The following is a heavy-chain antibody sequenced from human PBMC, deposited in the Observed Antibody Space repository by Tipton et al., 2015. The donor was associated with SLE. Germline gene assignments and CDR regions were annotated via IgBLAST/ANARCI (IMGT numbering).Heavy chain of an antibody. D-gene: IGHD3-10*01. J-gene: IGHJ3*02. CDR3: ARATLLTQRITMADAFDI. CDR1: GGSISSYY. V-gene: IGHV4-4*08. Sequence: TLSLTCTVSGGSISSYYWCWIRQPPGKGLEWIGYTYTSGSTDYNPSLKSRVTIHVDTSQNQLSLKLSSVTAADTAVYYCARATLLTQRITMADAFDIWGQGTMVTVSS. CDR2: TYTSGST.